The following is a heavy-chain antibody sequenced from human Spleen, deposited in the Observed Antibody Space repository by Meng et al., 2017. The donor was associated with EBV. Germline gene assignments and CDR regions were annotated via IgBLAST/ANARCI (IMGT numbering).Heavy chain of an antibody. CDR3: ARDFGSGSHYNY. CDR2: INPISGGT. J-gene: IGHJ4*02. V-gene: IGHV1-2*06. D-gene: IGHD3-10*01. CDR1: GYSFNDYY. Sequence: QRQLVQSGAEVKKPGASVNVSCKASGYSFNDYYIHWVRQAPGQGLEWMGRINPISGGTNYAQNFQGRVTITRDTSISTAYMELSRLRSDDTAVYYCARDFGSGSHYNYWGQGTLVTVSS.